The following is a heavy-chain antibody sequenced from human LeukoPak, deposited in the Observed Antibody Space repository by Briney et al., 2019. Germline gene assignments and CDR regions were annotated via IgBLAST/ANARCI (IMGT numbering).Heavy chain of an antibody. V-gene: IGHV1-18*01. D-gene: IGHD2/OR15-2a*01. CDR3: ARLYVSVGAFDI. CDR1: GYTFTSYG. Sequence: ASVKVSCEASGYTFTSYGISWVRQAPGQGLEWMGWISAYNGNTNYAQKLQGRVTMTTDTSTSTAYVELRSLRSDDTAVYYCARLYVSVGAFDIWGRGTMVTVSS. J-gene: IGHJ3*02. CDR2: ISAYNGNT.